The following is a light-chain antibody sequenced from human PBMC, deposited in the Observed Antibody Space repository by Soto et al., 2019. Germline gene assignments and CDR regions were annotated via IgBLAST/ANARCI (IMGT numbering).Light chain of an antibody. CDR2: DVS. CDR3: SSYTSSSLHVV. CDR1: SGDVGGYNY. J-gene: IGLJ2*01. V-gene: IGLV2-11*01. Sequence: QSALTQPRSVSGSPGQSVTISCTGTSGDVGGYNYVSWYQQHPGKAPKLMIFDVSKRPSGVPDRFSGSKSGNTASLTISGLQAEDEAHYYCSSYTSSSLHVVFGGGTKLTVL.